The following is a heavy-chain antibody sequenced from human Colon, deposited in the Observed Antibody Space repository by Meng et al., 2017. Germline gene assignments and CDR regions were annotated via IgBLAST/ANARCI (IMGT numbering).Heavy chain of an antibody. Sequence: GESLKISCAASGFTFSTYSMNWVRQAPGKGLEWVSSISSDGSYIYYADSVKGRFTISRDNAKNSLYLQMNSLRAEDTAVYYCARDMGSGWTDYYYFDYWGQGTLVTVSS. V-gene: IGHV3-21*01. J-gene: IGHJ4*02. CDR2: ISSDGSYI. D-gene: IGHD6-19*01. CDR1: GFTFSTYS. CDR3: ARDMGSGWTDYYYFDY.